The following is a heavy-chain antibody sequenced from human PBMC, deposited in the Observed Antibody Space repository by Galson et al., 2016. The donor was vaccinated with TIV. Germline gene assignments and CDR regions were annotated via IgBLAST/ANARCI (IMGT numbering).Heavy chain of an antibody. CDR2: IIPIFGTI. D-gene: IGHD3-3*01. CDR1: GGPFITQA. CDR3: ARRYTSFSDLDDWFFDL. V-gene: IGHV1-69*05. J-gene: IGHJ2*01. Sequence: SVKVSCKASGGPFITQAISWVRQAPGQGLEWMGGIIPIFGTINYAQKFQGRVTITTDESTKTAYMELNSLRSEDTAIYYCARRYTSFSDLDDWFFDLWSRGTLVTVTS.